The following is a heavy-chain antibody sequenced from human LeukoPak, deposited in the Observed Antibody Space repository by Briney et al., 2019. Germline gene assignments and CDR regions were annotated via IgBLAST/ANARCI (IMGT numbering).Heavy chain of an antibody. CDR3: ARLYCGGDCYRGTFDI. J-gene: IGHJ3*02. D-gene: IGHD2-21*02. V-gene: IGHV4-59*12. Sequence: SETLSLTCTVSGGSISSYYWSWIRQPPGKGLEWIGYIYYSGSTNYNPSPKSRVTISVDTSKNQFSLKLSSVTAADTAVYYCARLYCGGDCYRGTFDIWGQGTMVTVSS. CDR1: GGSISSYY. CDR2: IYYSGST.